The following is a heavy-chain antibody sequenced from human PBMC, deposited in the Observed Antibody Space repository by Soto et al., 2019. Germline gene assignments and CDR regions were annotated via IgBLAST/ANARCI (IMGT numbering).Heavy chain of an antibody. V-gene: IGHV3-7*01. J-gene: IGHJ6*02. CDR3: ATTLILRLYYYGMDV. CDR1: GFTFSSYW. CDR2: IKQDGSEK. Sequence: EVQLVESGGGLVQPGGSLRLSCAASGFTFSSYWMSWVRQAPGKGLEWVANIKQDGSEKYYVDSVKGRFTISRDNAKNSLYLQMNSLRAEDTAVYYCATTLILRLYYYGMDVWGQGTTVTVSS. D-gene: IGHD1-26*01.